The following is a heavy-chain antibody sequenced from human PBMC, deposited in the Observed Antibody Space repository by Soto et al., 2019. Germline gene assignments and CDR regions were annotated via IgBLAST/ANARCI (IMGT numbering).Heavy chain of an antibody. CDR3: ARGKIWGSYRNYYYYYMDV. J-gene: IGHJ6*03. D-gene: IGHD3-16*02. CDR2: TYYRSKWYN. V-gene: IGHV6-1*01. CDR1: GDSVSSNSAA. Sequence: SQTLSLTCAISGDSVSSNSAAWNWIRQSPSRGLEWLGRTYYRSKWYNDYAVSVKSRITINPDTSKNQFSLQLNSVTPEDTAVYYCARGKIWGSYRNYYYYYMDVWGKGTTVTVSS.